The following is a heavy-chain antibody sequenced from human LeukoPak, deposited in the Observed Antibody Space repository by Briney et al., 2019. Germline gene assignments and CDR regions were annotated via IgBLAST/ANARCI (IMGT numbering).Heavy chain of an antibody. J-gene: IGHJ5*02. CDR3: ARSHLTNIVVVVAANMWFEDWFDP. CDR1: GYTFTSYD. V-gene: IGHV1-8*01. D-gene: IGHD2-15*01. CDR2: MNPNSGNT. Sequence: GASVKVSCKASGYTFTSYDINWVRQATGQGLEWMGWMNPNSGNTGYAQKFQGRVTMTRNTSISTAYMELSSLRSEDTAVYYCARSHLTNIVVVVAANMWFEDWFDPWGQGTLVTVSS.